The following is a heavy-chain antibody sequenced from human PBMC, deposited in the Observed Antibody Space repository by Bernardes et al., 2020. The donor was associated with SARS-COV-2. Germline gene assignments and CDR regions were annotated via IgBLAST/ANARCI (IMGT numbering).Heavy chain of an antibody. V-gene: IGHV3-74*01. Sequence: SLRLSCAASGFTFSSYWMHWVRQAPGKGLVWVSCINSDGSSTSYADSVKGRFTISRDNARNSLFLQLNSLRDEDTAVYYCARDLRDRGDPNWFDPWGQGTLVTVSS. CDR1: GFTFSSYW. D-gene: IGHD3-16*01. CDR2: INSDGSST. J-gene: IGHJ5*02. CDR3: ARDLRDRGDPNWFDP.